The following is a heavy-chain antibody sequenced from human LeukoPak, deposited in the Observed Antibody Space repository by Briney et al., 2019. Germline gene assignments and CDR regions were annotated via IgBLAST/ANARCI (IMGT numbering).Heavy chain of an antibody. CDR3: ARVLVSYYYGSGSYIADAFDI. CDR1: GGSISSYY. V-gene: IGHV4-59*01. J-gene: IGHJ3*02. D-gene: IGHD3-10*01. Sequence: PSETLSLTCTVSGGSISSYYWSWIRQPPGKGLEWIGYIYYSGSTNYNPSLKSRVTISVDTSKNQFSLKLSSVTAADTAVYYCARVLVSYYYGSGSYIADAFDIWGQGTMVTVSS. CDR2: IYYSGST.